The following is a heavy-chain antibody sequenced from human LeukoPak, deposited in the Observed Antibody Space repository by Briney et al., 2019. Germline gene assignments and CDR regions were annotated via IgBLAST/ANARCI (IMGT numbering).Heavy chain of an antibody. D-gene: IGHD2-21*02. CDR1: GFTFSSYS. V-gene: IGHV3-48*02. CDR2: ISSSSTI. Sequence: GGSLRLSCAASGFTFSSYSMNWVRQAPGKGLEWVSYISSSSTIYYADSVKGRFTISRDNAKNSLYLQMNSLRDEDTAVYYCARDPPYCGGDCYYFDYWGQGTLVTVSS. J-gene: IGHJ4*02. CDR3: ARDPPYCGGDCYYFDY.